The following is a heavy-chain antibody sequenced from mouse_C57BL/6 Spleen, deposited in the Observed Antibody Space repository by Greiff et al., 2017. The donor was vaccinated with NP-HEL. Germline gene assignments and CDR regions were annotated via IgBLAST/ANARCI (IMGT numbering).Heavy chain of an antibody. CDR2: INPGSGGT. J-gene: IGHJ4*01. CDR1: GYAFTNYL. CDR3: ARNDGYYKDYAMGY. V-gene: IGHV1-54*01. D-gene: IGHD2-3*01. Sequence: VKLQESGAELVRPGTSVKVSCKASGYAFTNYLIEWVKQRPGQGLEWIGVINPGSGGTNYNEKFKGKATLTADKSSSTAYMQLSSLTSEDSAVYFCARNDGYYKDYAMGYWGQGTSVTVSS.